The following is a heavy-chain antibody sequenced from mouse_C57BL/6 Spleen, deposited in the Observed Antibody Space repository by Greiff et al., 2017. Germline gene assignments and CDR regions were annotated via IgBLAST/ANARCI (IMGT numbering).Heavy chain of an antibody. D-gene: IGHD1-1*01. CDR3: ARHYGSSYLYYFDY. V-gene: IGHV1-69*01. J-gene: IGHJ2*01. CDR1: GYTFTSYW. Sequence: QVQLQQSGAELVMPGASVKLSCKASGYTFTSYWMHWVKQRPGQGLEWIGEIDPSDSYTNYNQKFKGKSTLTVDKSSSTAYMQLSSLTSEDSAVYYCARHYGSSYLYYFDYWGQGTTLTVSS. CDR2: IDPSDSYT.